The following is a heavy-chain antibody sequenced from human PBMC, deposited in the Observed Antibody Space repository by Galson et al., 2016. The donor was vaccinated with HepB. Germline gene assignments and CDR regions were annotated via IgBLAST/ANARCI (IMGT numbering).Heavy chain of an antibody. J-gene: IGHJ3*02. CDR2: ISFDGNIK. V-gene: IGHV3-30-3*01. CDR3: AREPYNYSGASDI. D-gene: IGHD5-24*01. Sequence: SLRLSCAASGFIFSSYAMYWVRQAPGKGLEWVAIISFDGNIKSYADSVRGRFIISRDNSRNTLYLRMTYLRAEDTAVYYCAREPYNYSGASDIWGQGTKLTVSS. CDR1: GFIFSSYA.